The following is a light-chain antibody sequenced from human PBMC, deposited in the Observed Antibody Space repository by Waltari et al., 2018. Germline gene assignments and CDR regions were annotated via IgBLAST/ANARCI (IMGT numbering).Light chain of an antibody. V-gene: IGLV2-14*03. CDR3: MSYTSASTYVL. Sequence: QSALTQPASVSGSPGHSITIPCTGPNRDVGRFKYVSWYQQLPGKAPKLLLFDVSKRPSGVSNRFSGSKSASTASLTISGLQAEDEATYYCMSYTSASTYVLFGGGTNLTVL. CDR1: NRDVGRFKY. CDR2: DVS. J-gene: IGLJ2*01.